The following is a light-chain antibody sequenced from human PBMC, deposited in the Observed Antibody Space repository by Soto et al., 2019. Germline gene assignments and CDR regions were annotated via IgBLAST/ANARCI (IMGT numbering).Light chain of an antibody. CDR1: QSISSW. CDR2: KAS. J-gene: IGKJ1*01. V-gene: IGKV1-5*03. Sequence: DIQMTQSPSTLSASVGDRVTITCRASQSISSWLAWYQQKPGKAPKLLIYKASNLESGVPSRFSGSGSGTDFTLTISSLQPEDFATYYCQQSYSTLTWTFGQGTKVDIK. CDR3: QQSYSTLTWT.